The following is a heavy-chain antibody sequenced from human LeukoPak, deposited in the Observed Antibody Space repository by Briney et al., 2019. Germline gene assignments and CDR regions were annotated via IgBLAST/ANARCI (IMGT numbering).Heavy chain of an antibody. CDR3: ARLQYCSGTSCYWFDP. V-gene: IGHV4-30-2*01. J-gene: IGHJ5*02. CDR1: GGSISSGLYS. CDR2: IYHTGST. Sequence: SETLSLTCDVSGGSISSGLYSRSWIRQPLGKGLEWIGYIYHTGSTYYNPSLKSRVTISVDTSKNQFSLRLSSVTAADTDVYYCARLQYCSGTSCYWFDPWGQGTLVTVSS. D-gene: IGHD2-2*01.